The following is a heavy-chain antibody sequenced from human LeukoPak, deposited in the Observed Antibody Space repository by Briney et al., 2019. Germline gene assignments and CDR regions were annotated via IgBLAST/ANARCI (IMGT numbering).Heavy chain of an antibody. V-gene: IGHV3-30*18. J-gene: IGHJ4*02. CDR3: AKGRERYSYYFDY. CDR1: GFTFSSYG. CDR2: ISYDGSNK. Sequence: GRSLRLSCAASGFTFSSYGMHWVRQAPGKGLEWVAVISYDGSNKYYADSVKGRFTISRDNSKNTLYLQMNSLRAEDTAVYYCAKGRERYSYYFDYWGQGTLVTVSA. D-gene: IGHD1-1*01.